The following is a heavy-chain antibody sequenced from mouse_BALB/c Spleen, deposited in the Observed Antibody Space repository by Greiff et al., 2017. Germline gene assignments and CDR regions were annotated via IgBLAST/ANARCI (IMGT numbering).Heavy chain of an antibody. D-gene: IGHD1-1*01. V-gene: IGHV5-17*02. Sequence: EVKLVESGGGLVQPGGSRKISCAASGFTFSSFGMHWVRQAPEKGLEWVAYISRGSSTNYYAEKVKGRFTISRYHPKNTLFLQMTSLRSEDTAMYYCARGNYYGSSYPFAYRGQGTLVTVSA. CDR3: ARGNYYGSSYPFAY. J-gene: IGHJ3*01. CDR2: ISRGSSTN. CDR1: GFTFSSFG.